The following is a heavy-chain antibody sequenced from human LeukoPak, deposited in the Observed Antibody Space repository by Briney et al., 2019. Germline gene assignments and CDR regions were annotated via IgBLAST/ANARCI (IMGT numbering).Heavy chain of an antibody. D-gene: IGHD5-12*01. J-gene: IGHJ4*02. V-gene: IGHV3-23*01. CDR3: AKDSMVASGVHHAPPPEFDY. Sequence: TGGSLRLSCAVSGFTFSTYAMSWVRQAPGKGLEWVSGISRSGGITFYADSVKGRFTISRDNSKHTLYLQMNSLRAEDTAVYYCAKDSMVASGVHHAPPPEFDYWGQGTLVTVSS. CDR1: GFTFSTYA. CDR2: ISRSGGIT.